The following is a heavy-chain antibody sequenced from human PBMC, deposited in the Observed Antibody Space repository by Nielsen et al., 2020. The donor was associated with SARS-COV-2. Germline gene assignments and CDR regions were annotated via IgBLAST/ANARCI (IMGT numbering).Heavy chain of an antibody. V-gene: IGHV3-21*01. CDR2: ISSSSSYI. CDR3: AIIWSGYTDAFDI. Sequence: GGSLRLSCAASGFTFSSYSKNWVRQAPGKGLEWVSSISSSSSYIYYADSVKGRFTISRDNAKNSLYLQMNSLRAEDTAVYYCAIIWSGYTDAFDIWGQGTMVTVSS. CDR1: GFTFSSYS. D-gene: IGHD3-3*01. J-gene: IGHJ3*02.